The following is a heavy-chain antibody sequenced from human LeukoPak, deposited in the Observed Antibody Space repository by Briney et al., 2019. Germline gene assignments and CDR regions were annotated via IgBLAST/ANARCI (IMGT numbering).Heavy chain of an antibody. CDR3: ARGEEPYGDYEGPFDY. CDR1: GYIFSNFFSSYG. J-gene: IGHJ4*02. CDR2: ISPYNGKT. Sequence: GASVTVSCKASGYIFSNFFSSYGITWVRQAPGQGLEWMGWISPYNGKTKFAQKFQGRVTIRADTSTSTGYMELRSLRSDDTAVYYCARGEEPYGDYEGPFDYWGQGTLVTVSS. D-gene: IGHD4-17*01. V-gene: IGHV1-18*01.